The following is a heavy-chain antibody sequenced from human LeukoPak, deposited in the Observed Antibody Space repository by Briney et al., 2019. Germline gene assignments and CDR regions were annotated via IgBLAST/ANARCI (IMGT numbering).Heavy chain of an antibody. V-gene: IGHV3-64*01. CDR2: ISSNGGST. D-gene: IGHD2-15*01. CDR3: ARGYCSGGSCYGYYFDY. J-gene: IGHJ4*02. CDR1: GFTFSSYA. Sequence: GGSLRLSCAASGFTFSSYAMHWVRQAPGKGLEYVSAISSNGGSTYYANSVKGRFTISRDNSKNTLYLQMGSLRADDMAVYYCARGYCSGGSCYGYYFDYCGQGTLVTVSS.